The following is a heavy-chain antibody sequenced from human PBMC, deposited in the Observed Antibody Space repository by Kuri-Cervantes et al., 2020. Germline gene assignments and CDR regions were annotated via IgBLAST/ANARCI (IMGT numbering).Heavy chain of an antibody. CDR1: GFTFSSYW. J-gene: IGHJ1*01. CDR2: INSDGSST. V-gene: IGHV3-74*01. CDR3: AKDRKDYSNYVAEYFQH. D-gene: IGHD4-11*01. Sequence: GGSLRLSCAASGFTFSSYWMHWVRQAPGKGLVWDSRINSDGSSTSYADSVKGRFTISRDNAKNTLYLQMNSLRAEDTAVYYCAKDRKDYSNYVAEYFQHWGQGTLVTVSS.